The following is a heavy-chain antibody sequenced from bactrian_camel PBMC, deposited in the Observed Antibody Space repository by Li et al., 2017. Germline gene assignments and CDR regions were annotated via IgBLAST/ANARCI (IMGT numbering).Heavy chain of an antibody. V-gene: IGHV3S1*01. Sequence: HVQLVESGGGSVQAGGSLKLSCAASGYTYSSNCMGWFRQAPGKEREGVATIYTGGGSPYYADSVKGRFTISQDLNRNTVYLQMNSLKFEDTGMYYCAFEIRPHVRGYNYSQIAPMAPLCPTQGYWGQGTQVTVS. D-gene: IGHD7*01. CDR3: AFEIRPHVRGYNYSQIAPMAPLCPTQGY. CDR1: GYTYSSNC. CDR2: IYTGGGSP. J-gene: IGHJ4*01.